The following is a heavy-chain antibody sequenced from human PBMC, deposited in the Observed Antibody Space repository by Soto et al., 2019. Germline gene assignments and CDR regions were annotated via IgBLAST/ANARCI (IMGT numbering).Heavy chain of an antibody. V-gene: IGHV1-3*01. Sequence: QVQLVQSGAEVRKPGASVNISCWASGFTFGDNLINWVRQVPGQSLEWMGGINPDNGNTKYSQTFKGRVTISRHSSASIAYVEVTDLASDDTAVCYYARDILSAGPRANDAVDVWGQGTMVTVSS. CDR2: INPDNGNT. D-gene: IGHD2-8*02. CDR3: ARDILSAGPRANDAVDV. J-gene: IGHJ3*01. CDR1: GFTFGDNL.